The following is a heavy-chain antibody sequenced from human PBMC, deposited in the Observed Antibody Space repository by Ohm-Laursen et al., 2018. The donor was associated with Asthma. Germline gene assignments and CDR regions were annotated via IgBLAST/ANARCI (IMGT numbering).Heavy chain of an antibody. V-gene: IGHV3-53*05. D-gene: IGHD3-3*01. Sequence: SLRLSCSASGFTVSGYYMSWVRQAPGKGLEWVSLIYSAATTSYADSVKGRFTISRDDSKNTLYLQMNSLRPDDTAVYYCARDVMEWYLPAFDFWGQGTLVTVSS. CDR3: ARDVMEWYLPAFDF. J-gene: IGHJ4*02. CDR2: IYSAATT. CDR1: GFTVSGYY.